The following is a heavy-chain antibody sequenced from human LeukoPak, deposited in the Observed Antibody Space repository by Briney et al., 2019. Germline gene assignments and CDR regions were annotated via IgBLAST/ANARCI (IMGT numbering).Heavy chain of an antibody. V-gene: IGHV1-18*01. CDR2: ISAYNGNT. D-gene: IGHD6-13*01. CDR1: GYTLTELS. Sequence: ASVKASCKVSGYTLTELSMHWVRQAPGKGLEWMGWISAYNGNTNYAQKLQGRVTMTTDTSTSTAYMELRSLRSDDTAVYYCARSNYSSSWYPTEYFQHWGQGTLVTVSS. J-gene: IGHJ1*01. CDR3: ARSNYSSSWYPTEYFQH.